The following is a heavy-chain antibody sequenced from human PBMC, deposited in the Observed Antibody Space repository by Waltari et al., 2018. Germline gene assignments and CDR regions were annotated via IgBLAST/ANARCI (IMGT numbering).Heavy chain of an antibody. Sequence: QITLKESGPTLVKPTQTLTLTCTFSGFSLSTSGVGVGWLRQPPGKALEWLALIYWNEYKRYSPSLKSRLTITKDTSKNQVVLTMTNMDPVDTATYYCAHLYYGSEFDPWGQGTLVTVSS. CDR1: GFSLSTSGVG. D-gene: IGHD3-10*01. V-gene: IGHV2-5*01. J-gene: IGHJ5*02. CDR3: AHLYYGSEFDP. CDR2: IYWNEYK.